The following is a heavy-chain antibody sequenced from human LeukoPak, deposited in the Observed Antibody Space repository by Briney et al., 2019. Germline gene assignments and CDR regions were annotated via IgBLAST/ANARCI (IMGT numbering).Heavy chain of an antibody. J-gene: IGHJ4*02. D-gene: IGHD3-22*01. CDR3: ARGGGVTYYDSTGYLWYFDY. CDR2: IYYSGST. V-gene: IGHV4-61*05. CDR1: GGSISSSSYY. Sequence: SETLSLTCTVSGGSISSSSYYWGWIRQPPGKGLEWIGYIYYSGSTKFNPSLKSRVTISVDTSENQFSLKLSSVTAADTAVYYCARGGGVTYYDSTGYLWYFDYWGQGTLVTVSS.